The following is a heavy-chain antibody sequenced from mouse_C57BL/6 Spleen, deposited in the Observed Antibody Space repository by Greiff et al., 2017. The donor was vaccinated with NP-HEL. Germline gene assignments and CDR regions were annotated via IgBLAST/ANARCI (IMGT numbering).Heavy chain of an antibody. D-gene: IGHD1-1*01. CDR3: ARSLTTVVATDD. CDR1: GYTFTSYW. CDR2: IDPSDSYT. V-gene: IGHV1-69*01. Sequence: QVQLQQPGAELVMPGASVKLSCKASGYTFTSYWMHWVKQRPGQGLEWIGEIDPSDSYTNYNQKFKGKSTLTVDKSSSTAYMQLSSLTSEDAAVYYCARSLTTVVATDDWGQGTTLTVTS. J-gene: IGHJ2*01.